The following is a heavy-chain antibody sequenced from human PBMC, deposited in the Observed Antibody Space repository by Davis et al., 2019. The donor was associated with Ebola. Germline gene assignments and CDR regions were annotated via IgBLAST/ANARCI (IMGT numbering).Heavy chain of an antibody. CDR2: IYSNGIT. J-gene: IGHJ4*02. CDR3: ARAGYWYGSGSYLVYDY. CDR1: DGSISSHY. Sequence: PSETLSLTCSFSDGSISSHYWNWIRQPAGKGLEWIGRIYSNGITTYNSSLKGRVTMSVDTSRNHFSLELDSVTAADTAVYYCARAGYWYGSGSYLVYDYWGQGTLVTVYS. V-gene: IGHV4-4*07. D-gene: IGHD3-10*01.